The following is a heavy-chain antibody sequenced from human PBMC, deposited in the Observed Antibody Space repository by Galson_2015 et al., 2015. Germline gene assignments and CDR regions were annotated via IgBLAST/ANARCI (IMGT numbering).Heavy chain of an antibody. D-gene: IGHD6-19*01. J-gene: IGHJ6*02. V-gene: IGHV4-59*01. CDR1: GGSISSYY. CDR3: ASGRLGWSRGGYWYGMDV. CDR2: IYYSGST. Sequence: SETLSLTCTVSGGSISSYYWSWIRQPPGKGLEWIGYIYYSGSTNYDPSLKSRVTISVDTSKNQFSLKLSSVTAADTAVYYCASGRLGWSRGGYWYGMDVWGQGTTVTVSS.